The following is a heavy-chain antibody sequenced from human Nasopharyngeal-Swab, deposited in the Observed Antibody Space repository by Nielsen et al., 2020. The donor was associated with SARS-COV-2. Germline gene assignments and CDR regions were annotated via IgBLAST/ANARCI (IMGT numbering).Heavy chain of an antibody. D-gene: IGHD6-19*01. CDR3: AKDQGDQWLVLDY. CDR2: ISGSGGST. Sequence: GESLKISCAASGFTISSYAMSWVRQAPGKGLEWVSAISGSGGSTYYADSVKGRFTISRDNSKNTLYLQMNSLRAEDTAVYYCAKDQGDQWLVLDYWGQGTLVTVSS. CDR1: GFTISSYA. V-gene: IGHV3-23*01. J-gene: IGHJ4*02.